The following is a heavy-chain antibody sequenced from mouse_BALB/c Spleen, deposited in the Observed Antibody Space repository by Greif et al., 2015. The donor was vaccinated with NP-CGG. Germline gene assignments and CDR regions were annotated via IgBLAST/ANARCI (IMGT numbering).Heavy chain of an antibody. CDR1: GFTFSSYT. CDR2: ISNGGGST. Sequence: EVKVEESGGGLVQPGGSLKLSCAASGFTFSSYTMSWVRQTPEKRLEWVAYISNGGGSTYYPDTVKGRFTISRDNAKNTLYLQMSSLKSEDTAMYYCARDGYYGSSSYFDYWGQGTTLTVSS. D-gene: IGHD1-1*01. J-gene: IGHJ2*01. CDR3: ARDGYYGSSSYFDY. V-gene: IGHV5-12-2*01.